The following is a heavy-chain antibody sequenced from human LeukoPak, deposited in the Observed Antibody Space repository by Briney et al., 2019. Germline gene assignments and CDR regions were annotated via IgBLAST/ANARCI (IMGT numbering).Heavy chain of an antibody. CDR3: AKDMKSTYYYDSSGYYGY. Sequence: GGSLRLSCAASGFTFDDYAMHWVRQAPGKGLEWVSLISGDGGSTYYADSVKGRFTISRDNSKNSLYLQTNSLRTEDTALYYCAKDMKSTYYYDSSGYYGYWGQGTLVTVSS. D-gene: IGHD3-22*01. V-gene: IGHV3-43*02. CDR1: GFTFDDYA. CDR2: ISGDGGST. J-gene: IGHJ4*02.